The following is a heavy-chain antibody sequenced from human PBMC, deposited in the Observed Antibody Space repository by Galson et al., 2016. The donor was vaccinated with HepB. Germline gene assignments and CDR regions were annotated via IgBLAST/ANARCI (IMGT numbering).Heavy chain of an antibody. J-gene: IGHJ4*02. V-gene: IGHV1-18*01. Sequence: SVKVSCKASGYTCTTSGISWVRQAPGQGLEWMGWISTYSGNTKYAQKFQGGLTLTTDSSTTTAYMELRSLRFDDTALYYCARDVQYRFDSWGQGTLVTVSS. D-gene: IGHD2/OR15-2a*01. CDR2: ISTYSGNT. CDR1: GYTCTTSG. CDR3: ARDVQYRFDS.